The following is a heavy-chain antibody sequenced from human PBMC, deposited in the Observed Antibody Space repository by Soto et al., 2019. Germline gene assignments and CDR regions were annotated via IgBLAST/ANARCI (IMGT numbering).Heavy chain of an antibody. CDR1: GFTFISYA. V-gene: IGHV3-23*01. D-gene: IGHD2-2*01. CDR2: ISYSGGST. Sequence: GGSLRLSCAASGFTFISYAMNWVRQAPGKGLEWVSGISYSGGSTYYADSVKGRFTISRDNSKNTLHLQMNTLRAEDTAVYYCAKDRARGYCTSTGCYGDFYYYMDVWGIGTTVTVSS. J-gene: IGHJ6*03. CDR3: AKDRARGYCTSTGCYGDFYYYMDV.